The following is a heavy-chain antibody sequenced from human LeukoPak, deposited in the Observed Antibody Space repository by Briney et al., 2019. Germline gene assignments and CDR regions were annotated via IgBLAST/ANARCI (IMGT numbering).Heavy chain of an antibody. CDR3: TRIGYGDYSDY. CDR1: GGSFSGYY. D-gene: IGHD4-17*01. Sequence: SETLSLTCAVYGGSFSGYYWSWIRQPPGKGLEWIGEINHSGSTNYNPSLKSRVTISVDTSKNQFSLKLSSVTAADTAVYYCTRIGYGDYSDYWGQGTLVTVSS. CDR2: INHSGST. J-gene: IGHJ4*02. V-gene: IGHV4-34*01.